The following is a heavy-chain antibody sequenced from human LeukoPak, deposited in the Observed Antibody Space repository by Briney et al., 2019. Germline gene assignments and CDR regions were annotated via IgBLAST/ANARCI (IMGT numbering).Heavy chain of an antibody. CDR2: IIPIFGTA. V-gene: IGHV1-69*13. Sequence: ASVKVSCKASGGTFSSYAISWVRQAPGQGLEWMGGIIPIFGTANYAQKFQGRVTITADESTSTAYMELSSLRSEDTAVYYCATRGPYSNYLFDYWGQGTLVTVSS. D-gene: IGHD4-11*01. CDR1: GGTFSSYA. CDR3: ATRGPYSNYLFDY. J-gene: IGHJ4*02.